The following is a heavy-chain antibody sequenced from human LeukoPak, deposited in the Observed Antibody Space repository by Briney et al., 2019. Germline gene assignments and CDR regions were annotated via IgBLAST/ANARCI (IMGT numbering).Heavy chain of an antibody. Sequence: GGSLRLSCAASGFTFSSYGMHWVRQAPGKGLEWVAVISYDGSNKYYADSVKGRFTISRDNSKNTLYLQMNSLRAEDTAVYYCAKDIPFGTAAGFFDYWGQGTLVTVSS. D-gene: IGHD6-13*01. V-gene: IGHV3-30*18. CDR2: ISYDGSNK. CDR3: AKDIPFGTAAGFFDY. CDR1: GFTFSSYG. J-gene: IGHJ4*02.